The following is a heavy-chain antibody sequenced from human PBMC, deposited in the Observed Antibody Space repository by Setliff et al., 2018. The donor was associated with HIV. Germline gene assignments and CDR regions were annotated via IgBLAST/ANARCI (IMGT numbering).Heavy chain of an antibody. CDR2: IIPFLNLT. CDR1: GVTFSTYG. J-gene: IGHJ6*03. D-gene: IGHD4-17*01. CDR3: AACGASTYYYYYMDV. Sequence: VASVKVSCKASGVTFSTYGITWVRQAPGQGLQWVGGIIPFLNLTHYAQQFQGTVTITADKSTSTAYMELTSLRFEDTAVYYCAACGASTYYYYYMDVWGKGTTVTVSS. V-gene: IGHV1-69*10.